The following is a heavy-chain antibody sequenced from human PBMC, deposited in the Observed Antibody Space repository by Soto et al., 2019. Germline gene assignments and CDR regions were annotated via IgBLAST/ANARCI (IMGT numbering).Heavy chain of an antibody. D-gene: IGHD5-12*01. V-gene: IGHV3-23*01. CDR1: EFMFGIYT. J-gene: IGHJ6*02. CDR3: AKDAVSGAGVWLLDS. CDR2: LVRNGRTP. Sequence: PGGSLRLSCAASEFMFGIYTMTWARQAPGKGLEWVASLVRNGRTPEYANSVKGRFTMSSDLSASSLFLQMDSLRGEDTAVYYCAKDAVSGAGVWLLDSWGQGTAVTVSS.